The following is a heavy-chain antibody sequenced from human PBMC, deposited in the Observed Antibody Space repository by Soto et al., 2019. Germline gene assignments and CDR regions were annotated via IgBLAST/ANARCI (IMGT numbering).Heavy chain of an antibody. CDR2: ISGGGGTT. V-gene: IGHV3-23*01. Sequence: EVQLLESGGGLVQPEGSMRLSCEASGFTFSSYGMSWVRQAPGKGLEWVSGISGGGGTTYYADSVKGRFTISRDNSKNTLYLQVNSLRAEDTAVYYCAKDQAAGGTISRYFQDWGQATLVTVSS. CDR3: AKDQAAGGTISRYFQD. CDR1: GFTFSSYG. D-gene: IGHD6-13*01. J-gene: IGHJ1*01.